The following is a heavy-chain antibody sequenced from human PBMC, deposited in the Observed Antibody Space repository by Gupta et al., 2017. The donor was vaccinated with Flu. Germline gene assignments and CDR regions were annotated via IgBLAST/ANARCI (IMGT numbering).Heavy chain of an antibody. D-gene: IGHD3-10*01. CDR1: GFRFDAYA. CDR3: AKRDAGVFDC. Sequence: GFRFDAYALRWVRQSPGEGLGWVAGITDRLMNRHYADSGKGRFTITRDNSKNTLFLQMDSLRVEDTAVYYCAKRDAGVFDCWGKGTRVTVSS. V-gene: IGHV3-23*01. J-gene: IGHJ4*02. CDR2: ITDRLMNR.